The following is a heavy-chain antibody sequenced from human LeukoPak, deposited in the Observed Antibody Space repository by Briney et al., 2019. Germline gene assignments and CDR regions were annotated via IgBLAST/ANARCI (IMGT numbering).Heavy chain of an antibody. CDR2: IYYSGST. CDR1: GGSFSGYY. J-gene: IGHJ6*02. D-gene: IGHD6-19*01. Sequence: SETLSLTCAVYGGSFSGYYWSWIRQPPGKGLEWIGSIYYSGSTYYNPSLKSRVTISVDTSKNQFSLKLSSVTAADTAVYYCARAGYSSGWYAAYYYYGMDVWGQGTTVTVSS. V-gene: IGHV4-34*01. CDR3: ARAGYSSGWYAAYYYYGMDV.